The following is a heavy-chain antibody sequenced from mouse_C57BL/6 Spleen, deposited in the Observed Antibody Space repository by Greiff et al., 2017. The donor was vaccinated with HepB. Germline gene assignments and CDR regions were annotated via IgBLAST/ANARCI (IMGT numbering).Heavy chain of an antibody. J-gene: IGHJ2*01. D-gene: IGHD3-1*01. CDR2: INPGSGGT. CDR1: GYAFTNYL. V-gene: IGHV1-54*01. CDR3: ARSGIGLHYFDY. Sequence: VQLQQSGAELVRPGTSVKVSCKASGYAFTNYLIEWVKQRPGQGLEWIGVINPGSGGTNYNEKFKGKATLTADKSSSTAYMQLSSLTSEDSAVYFCARSGIGLHYFDYWGQGTTLTVSS.